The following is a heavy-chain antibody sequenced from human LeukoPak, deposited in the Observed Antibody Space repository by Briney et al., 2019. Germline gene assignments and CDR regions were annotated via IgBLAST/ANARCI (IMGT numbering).Heavy chain of an antibody. D-gene: IGHD6-25*01. CDR1: GGTFSSSP. J-gene: IGHJ6*03. CDR2: IIPMLAIA. V-gene: IGHV1-69*04. CDR3: ARGESSGRKDYYYMDV. Sequence: SVKVSCKASGGTFSSSPITWVRQAPGQGLEWMGRIIPMLAIANYAQKFQGRVTITTDESTSTAYMELSSLRSEDTAVYYCARGESSGRKDYYYMDVWGKGTTVTVSS.